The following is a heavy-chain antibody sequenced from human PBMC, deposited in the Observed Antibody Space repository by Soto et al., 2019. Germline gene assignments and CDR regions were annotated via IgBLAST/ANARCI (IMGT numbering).Heavy chain of an antibody. V-gene: IGHV3-11*01. D-gene: IGHD4-4*01. Sequence: GGSLRLSCAASGFSFSDYYMNWIRQAPGKGLEWLSYISSSGSIIYLADSVKGRFTLSRDNAKNSLYLQMNSLRAEDTAVYYCARDGSPSDYSNLVAPYYYYGMDVWGQGTTVTVSS. CDR1: GFSFSDYY. J-gene: IGHJ6*02. CDR2: ISSSGSII. CDR3: ARDGSPSDYSNLVAPYYYYGMDV.